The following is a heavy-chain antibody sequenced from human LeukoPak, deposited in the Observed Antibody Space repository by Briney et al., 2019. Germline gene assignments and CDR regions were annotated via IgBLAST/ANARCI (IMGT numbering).Heavy chain of an antibody. J-gene: IGHJ4*02. Sequence: GGSLRLSCVVSGITLSNYGMRWVRQAPGKGLEWVSGISERGGSTNYADSVKGRFIISRDTSKNTVYLQMNSLRVEDTAVYFCAKRGIVIRAVIIIGFHKEAYYFDYWGQGILVTVSS. V-gene: IGHV3-23*01. CDR2: ISERGGST. CDR3: AKRGIVIRAVIIIGFHKEAYYFDY. D-gene: IGHD3-10*01. CDR1: GITLSNYG.